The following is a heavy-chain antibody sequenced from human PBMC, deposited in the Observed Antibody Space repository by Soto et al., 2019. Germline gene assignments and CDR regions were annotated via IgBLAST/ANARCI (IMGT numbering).Heavy chain of an antibody. CDR1: GFTLSIYW. D-gene: IGHD2-2*01. J-gene: IGHJ5*02. CDR3: ARDGTGSSALDH. V-gene: IGHV3-7*04. CDR2: IKQDGSEK. Sequence: EVQLVESGGGLVQPGGSLRLSCAASGFTLSIYWMSWVRQAPGKGLEWVANIKQDGSEKNYVDSVKGRFTISRDNAKNLLTLQMNSLRAEDAAVYYCARDGTGSSALDHWGQGTLVAVSS.